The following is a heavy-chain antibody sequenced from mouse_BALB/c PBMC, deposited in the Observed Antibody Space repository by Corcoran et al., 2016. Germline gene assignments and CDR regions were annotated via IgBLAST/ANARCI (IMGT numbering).Heavy chain of an antibody. CDR2: IYWDDDK. CDR3: ARSYDYDYFDY. D-gene: IGHD2-4*01. Sequence: QVTLKEAGPGILQPSQTLSLTGSFSGFSLSTSGMGVSWIRQPSGKGLEWLAHIYWDDDKRYNPSLKSRLTISKDTSRNQVFLKITSVDTADTATYYCARSYDYDYFDYRGQGTTLTVSS. J-gene: IGHJ2*01. CDR1: GFSLSTSGMG. V-gene: IGHV8-12*01.